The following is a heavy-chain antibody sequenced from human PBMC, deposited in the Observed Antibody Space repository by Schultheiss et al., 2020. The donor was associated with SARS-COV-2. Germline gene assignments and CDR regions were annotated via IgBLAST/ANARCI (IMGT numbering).Heavy chain of an antibody. Sequence: SETLSLTCTVSGGSISSYHLTWIRQPPGMGLEWIGHIYYSGSTNYNPSLKSRVTISVDTSKNQFSLKLSSVTAADTAVYYCARGVYPDYWGQGTLVTVSS. CDR2: IYYSGST. J-gene: IGHJ4*02. V-gene: IGHV4-59*01. CDR1: GGSISSYH. CDR3: ARGVYPDY. D-gene: IGHD6-13*01.